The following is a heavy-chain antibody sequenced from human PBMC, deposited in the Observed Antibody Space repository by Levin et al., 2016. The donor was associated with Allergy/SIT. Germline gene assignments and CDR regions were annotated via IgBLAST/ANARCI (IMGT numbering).Heavy chain of an antibody. V-gene: IGHV1-18*01. CDR1: GYTFTSYG. Sequence: ASVKVSCKASGYTFTSYGISWVRQAPGQGLEWMGWISTYNGYTNYEQKFQGRVTMTTDTSTSTAYLELRSLRSDDTAVYFCARAGRKYSSSAGDYWGQGTLVTVSS. CDR3: ARAGRKYSSSAGDY. D-gene: IGHD6-6*01. CDR2: ISTYNGYT. J-gene: IGHJ4*02.